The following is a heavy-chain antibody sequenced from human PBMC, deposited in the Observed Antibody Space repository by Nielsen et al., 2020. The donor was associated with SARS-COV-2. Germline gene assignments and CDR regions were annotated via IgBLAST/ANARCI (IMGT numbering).Heavy chain of an antibody. D-gene: IGHD4-23*01. J-gene: IGHJ4*02. CDR2: VFYSGST. CDR3: ARFLRGNSARYLDY. V-gene: IGHV4-61*03. CDR1: GGSVNDHRYN. Sequence: SETLSLTCTASGGSVNDHRYNWTGFRQPPGKALDGLEIVFYSGSTNYNPSLKSRATISADTSKNHFSLNLSSVTAADTALYYCARFLRGNSARYLDYWGQGTLVTVSS.